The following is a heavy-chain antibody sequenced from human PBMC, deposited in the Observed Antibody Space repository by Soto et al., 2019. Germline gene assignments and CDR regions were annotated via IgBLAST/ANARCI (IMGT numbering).Heavy chain of an antibody. Sequence: GECLKISCKGYGYSFTSYWIAWVRQVPGKGLEGMGIIEPGDSDTRYSPSLQGQVTISAAKSISTAYLQWTSLTASDTALYYWARLGDTAMPTYFDYWGQGTLVTVS. J-gene: IGHJ4*02. D-gene: IGHD5-18*01. CDR2: IEPGDSDT. CDR1: GYSFTSYW. V-gene: IGHV5-51*01. CDR3: ARLGDTAMPTYFDY.